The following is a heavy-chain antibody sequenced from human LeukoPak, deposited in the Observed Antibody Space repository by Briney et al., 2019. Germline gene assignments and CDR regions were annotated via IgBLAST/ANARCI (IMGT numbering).Heavy chain of an antibody. Sequence: GGSLRLSCAASGFTFRDSAMDWVRQGPGKGLEWVSLISHSGANTFYADSVKGRFTVSRDNSKNMMYLQMNSLRAEDTAVYYCAKDIEASIWGQGTLVTVSS. D-gene: IGHD2-15*01. CDR2: ISHSGANT. CDR3: AKDIEASI. J-gene: IGHJ4*02. V-gene: IGHV3-23*01. CDR1: GFTFRDSA.